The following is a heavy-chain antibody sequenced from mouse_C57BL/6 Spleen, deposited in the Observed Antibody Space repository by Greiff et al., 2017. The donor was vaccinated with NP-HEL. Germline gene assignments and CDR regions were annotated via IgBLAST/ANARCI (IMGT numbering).Heavy chain of an antibody. CDR2: ISSGGDYI. CDR1: GFTFSSYA. V-gene: IGHV5-9-1*02. D-gene: IGHD1-1*01. Sequence: EVKLMESGEGLVKPGGSLKLSCAASGFTFSSYAMSWVRQTPEKRLEWVAYISSGGDYIYYADTVKGRFTISRDNARNTLYLQMSSLKSEDTAMYYCTRGGSSPFYYAMDYWGQGTSVTVSS. CDR3: TRGGSSPFYYAMDY. J-gene: IGHJ4*01.